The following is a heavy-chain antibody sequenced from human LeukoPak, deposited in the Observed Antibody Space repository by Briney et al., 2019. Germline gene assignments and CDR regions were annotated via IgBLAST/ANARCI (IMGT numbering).Heavy chain of an antibody. CDR2: IIPILGIA. J-gene: IGHJ4*02. Sequence: SVTVSCKASGGTFISYAISWVRQAPGQGLEWMGRIIPILGIANYGQKFQGRVTITADKSTSTAYMELSSLRSEDTAVYYCARDGEMATTPFDYWGQGTLVTVSS. D-gene: IGHD5-24*01. V-gene: IGHV1-69*04. CDR3: ARDGEMATTPFDY. CDR1: GGTFISYA.